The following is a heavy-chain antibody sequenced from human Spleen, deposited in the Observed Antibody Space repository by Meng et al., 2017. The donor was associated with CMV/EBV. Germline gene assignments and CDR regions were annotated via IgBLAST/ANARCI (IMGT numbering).Heavy chain of an antibody. V-gene: IGHV4-34*01. D-gene: IGHD1-26*01. J-gene: IGHJ6*02. CDR1: GGSFSGYY. Sequence: GSLRLSCAVYGGSFSGYYWSWIRQPPGKGLEWIGEINHSGGTNYNPSLKSRVIISVDTSKKQFSLKLKSMTAADTAVYFCARFSYYRYLDVWGQGTTVTVSS. CDR2: INHSGGT. CDR3: ARFSYYRYLDV.